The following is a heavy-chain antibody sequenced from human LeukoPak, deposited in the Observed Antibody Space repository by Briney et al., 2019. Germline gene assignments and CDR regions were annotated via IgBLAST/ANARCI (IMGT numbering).Heavy chain of an antibody. Sequence: ASVKVSCKAAGYTFTSYHMHWVRHAPGQGLEWMGIIDPSGGSTSYAQKFQGRVTMTRDTSTSTVYMELSSLRSEDTAVYYCARGDKSLFMTTVTSYWGQGTLVTVSS. J-gene: IGHJ4*02. D-gene: IGHD4-17*01. CDR1: GYTFTSYH. V-gene: IGHV1-46*01. CDR3: ARGDKSLFMTTVTSY. CDR2: IDPSGGST.